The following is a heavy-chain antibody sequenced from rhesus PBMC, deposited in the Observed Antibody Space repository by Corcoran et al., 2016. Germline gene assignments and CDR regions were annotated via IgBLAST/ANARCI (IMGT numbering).Heavy chain of an antibody. J-gene: IGHJ4*01. CDR2: VNGKTGVA. D-gene: IGHD3-3*01. CDR3: ATESLAHS. Sequence: QVQLRESGPGLVKASETLSLTRIVYGVPIINSWWSWVRQSPGKGLEWIGEVNGKTGVAFYKPSLQSRVTFSLGASQNQVFLRLSFLTAADTAVYFCATESLAHSWGQGILVTVSS. V-gene: IGHV4-80*01. CDR1: GVPIINSW.